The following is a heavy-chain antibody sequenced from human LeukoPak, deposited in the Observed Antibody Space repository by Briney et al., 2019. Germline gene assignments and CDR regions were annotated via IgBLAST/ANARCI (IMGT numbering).Heavy chain of an antibody. J-gene: IGHJ4*02. CDR3: ARGTQYGSGSLVDY. CDR2: ISSSGST. D-gene: IGHD3-10*01. Sequence: SETLSLTCTVSGDSISSGDYYWSWIRQPAGKGLEWIGRISSSGSTNYNPSLKSRVTISVDTSKNQFSLKLSSVTAADTAVYYCARGTQYGSGSLVDYWGQGTLVTVSS. CDR1: GDSISSGDYY. V-gene: IGHV4-61*02.